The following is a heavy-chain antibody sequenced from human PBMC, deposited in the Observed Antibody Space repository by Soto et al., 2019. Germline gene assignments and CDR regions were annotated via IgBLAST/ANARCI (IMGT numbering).Heavy chain of an antibody. Sequence: SETLSLTCTVSGCSISSGDYYWSWIRQPPGKGLEWIGYIYYSGSTYYNPSLKSRVTISVDTSKNQFSLSLSSVTAADTAVYYCARGRGYSYGLDPWGQGTLVTVSS. CDR2: IYYSGST. J-gene: IGHJ5*02. CDR1: GCSISSGDYY. CDR3: ARGRGYSYGLDP. V-gene: IGHV4-30-4*01. D-gene: IGHD5-18*01.